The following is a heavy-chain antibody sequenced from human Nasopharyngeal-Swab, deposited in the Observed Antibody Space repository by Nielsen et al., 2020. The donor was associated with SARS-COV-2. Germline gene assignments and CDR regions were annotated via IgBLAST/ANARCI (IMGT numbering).Heavy chain of an antibody. V-gene: IGHV4-34*01. D-gene: IGHD5-18*01. J-gene: IGHJ6*03. CDR1: GGSFSGYY. CDR3: ARGKQPRRTYYYYMDV. Sequence: SETLSLTCAVYGGSFSGYYWSWIRQPPGKGLEWIGEINHSGSTNYNPSLKSRVTISVDTSKNQSSLKLSSVTAADTAVYYCARGKQPRRTYYYYMDVWGKGTTVTVSS. CDR2: INHSGST.